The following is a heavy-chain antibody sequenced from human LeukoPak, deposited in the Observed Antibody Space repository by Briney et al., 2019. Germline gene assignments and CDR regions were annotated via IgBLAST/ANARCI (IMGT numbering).Heavy chain of an antibody. CDR3: ASPYCSSTSCYNFDY. D-gene: IGHD2-2*02. V-gene: IGHV4-39*07. J-gene: IGHJ4*02. CDR1: GGSISSSSYY. Sequence: SETLSLNCTVSGGSISSSSYYWGWIRQPPGKGLEWIGSIYYSGSTYYNPSLKSRVTISVDTSKNQFSLKLSSVTAADTAVYYCASPYCSSTSCYNFDYWGQGTLVTVSS. CDR2: IYYSGST.